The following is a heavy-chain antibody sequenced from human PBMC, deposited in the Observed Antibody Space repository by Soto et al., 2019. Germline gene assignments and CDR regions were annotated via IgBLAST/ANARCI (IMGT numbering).Heavy chain of an antibody. CDR2: VYNSGST. CDR3: ARGTTYSSSSYGY. Sequence: SETLSLTCTVSGGSISSNYWTWIRQPPGKGLEWIGYVYNSGSTNYNPSLKSRVTISVDTSKNQFSLKLSSVTAADTAVYYCARGTTYSSSSYGYWGQGTLVTVSS. J-gene: IGHJ4*02. CDR1: GGSISSNY. V-gene: IGHV4-59*12. D-gene: IGHD6-13*01.